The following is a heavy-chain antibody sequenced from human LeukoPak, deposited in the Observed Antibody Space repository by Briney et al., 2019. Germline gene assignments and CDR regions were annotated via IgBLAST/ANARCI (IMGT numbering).Heavy chain of an antibody. D-gene: IGHD6-13*01. CDR1: GYSISSGYY. CDR3: ARYSSSGKGDY. J-gene: IGHJ4*02. CDR2: IYHGGST. V-gene: IGHV4-38-2*01. Sequence: SETLSLTCSVSGYSISSGYYWGWIRQPPGKGLEWIGNIYHGGSTYYNSSLKSRVTMSVDTSKNQFSLQLSSVTATDTAVYYCARYSSSGKGDYWGQETLVTVSS.